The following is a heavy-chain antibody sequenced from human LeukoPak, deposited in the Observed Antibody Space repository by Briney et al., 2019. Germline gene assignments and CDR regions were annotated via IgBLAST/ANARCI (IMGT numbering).Heavy chain of an antibody. V-gene: IGHV1-46*01. CDR1: GYTFSSYY. CDR2: INPSGGST. Sequence: ASVKVSCKASGYTFSSYYMHWVRQAPGQGLEWMGIINPSGGSTNYAQKFQGRVTLTRDTSTSTVYMELSSLRSEDTAVYYCARERDYYDSSGRFDYWAQGTPVTVSS. CDR3: ARERDYYDSSGRFDY. J-gene: IGHJ4*02. D-gene: IGHD3-22*01.